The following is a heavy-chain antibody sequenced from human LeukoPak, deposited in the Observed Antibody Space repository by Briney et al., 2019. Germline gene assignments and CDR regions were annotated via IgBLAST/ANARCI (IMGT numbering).Heavy chain of an antibody. J-gene: IGHJ6*04. CDR3: ATYRWFVGAEPIVDV. CDR1: GYSFTSYW. V-gene: IGHV5-51*01. CDR2: IYPGDSDT. Sequence: AGESLKISCQGSGYSFTSYWIGWVRQMPGKGLEWVAIIYPGDSDTRYSPSFQGQVSISADKSISTAYLQWSSLKASDTAMYYCATYRWFVGAEPIVDVWGKGTTVTVSS. D-gene: IGHD2-8*02.